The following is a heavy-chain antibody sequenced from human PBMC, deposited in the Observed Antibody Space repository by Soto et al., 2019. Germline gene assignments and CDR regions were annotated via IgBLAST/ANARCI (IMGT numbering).Heavy chain of an antibody. CDR2: ISSSSSTI. D-gene: IGHD3-22*01. J-gene: IGHJ4*02. CDR1: GFTFSSYS. V-gene: IGHV3-48*02. Sequence: EVQLVESGGGLVQPGGSLRLSCAASGFTFSSYSMNWVRQAPGKGLEWVSYISSSSSTIYYADSVKGRFTISRDNAKNKLSLQLNRLRDEDTAVYYCASAPYYYDSSNYYGYWGQGTLVTVSS. CDR3: ASAPYYYDSSNYYGY.